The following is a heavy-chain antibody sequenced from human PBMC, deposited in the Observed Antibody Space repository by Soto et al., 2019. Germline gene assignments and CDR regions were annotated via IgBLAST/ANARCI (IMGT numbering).Heavy chain of an antibody. J-gene: IGHJ4*02. D-gene: IGHD6-13*01. CDR2: SHHGGGT. CDR1: ASSITDASY. V-gene: IGHV4-38-2*02. CDR3: ARVLSLGSTWYFDY. Sequence: SETLSLTCTVSASSITDASYWGWIRQPPGKGLEWIGSSHHGGGTYYNPSLKSRVTISVDTSKNQLSLKLPSVAAADAAVYYCARVLSLGSTWYFDYWGQGTQVTVS.